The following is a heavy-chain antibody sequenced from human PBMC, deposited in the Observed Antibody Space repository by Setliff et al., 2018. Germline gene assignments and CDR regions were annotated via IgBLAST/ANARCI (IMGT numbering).Heavy chain of an antibody. V-gene: IGHV4-39*07. CDR2: INHSGST. J-gene: IGHJ6*02. CDR3: ASIPSSGWYYYYGMDV. D-gene: IGHD6-19*01. Sequence: KPSETLSLTCSVSGGSLSNSNYYWGWIRQPPGKGLEWIGEINHSGSTNYNPSLKSRVTISVDTSKNQFSLKLSSVTAADTAVYYCASIPSSGWYYYYGMDVWGQGTTVTVSS. CDR1: GGSLSNSNYY.